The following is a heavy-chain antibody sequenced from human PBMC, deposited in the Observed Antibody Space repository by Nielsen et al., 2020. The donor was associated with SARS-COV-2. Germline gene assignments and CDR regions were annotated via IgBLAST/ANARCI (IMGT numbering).Heavy chain of an antibody. D-gene: IGHD2-15*01. CDR3: AKVDGYCSGGSCYGDYYYYGMDV. V-gene: IGHV3-43*02. Sequence: GESLKISCAASGFTFDDYAMHWVRQAPGKGLEWVSLISGDGGSTYYADSVKGRFTISRDNSKNSLYLQMNSLRTEDTALYYCAKVDGYCSGGSCYGDYYYYGMDVWGQGTTVTVSS. CDR2: ISGDGGST. J-gene: IGHJ6*02. CDR1: GFTFDDYA.